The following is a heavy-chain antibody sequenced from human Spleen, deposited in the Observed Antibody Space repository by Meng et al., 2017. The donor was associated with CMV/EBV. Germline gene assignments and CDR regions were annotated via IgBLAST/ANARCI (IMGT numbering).Heavy chain of an antibody. V-gene: IGHV1-2*02. Sequence: ASVKVSCKASGYTFTDYYVYWVRQAPGQGLEWMGWINPNSGGTYSAQKYQGRVIMTRETSISAVYMELSSLRSDDTAVYYCAPHWAYCTSTVCPGWGQGTLVTVSS. J-gene: IGHJ4*02. CDR3: APHWAYCTSTVCPG. CDR2: INPNSGGT. CDR1: GYTFTDYY. D-gene: IGHD2/OR15-2a*01.